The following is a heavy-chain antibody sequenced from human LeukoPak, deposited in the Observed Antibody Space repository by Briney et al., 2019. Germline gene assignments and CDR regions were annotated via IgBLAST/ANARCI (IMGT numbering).Heavy chain of an antibody. CDR3: AVNSAKHTFDI. V-gene: IGHV4-59*08. D-gene: IGHD5-24*01. J-gene: IGHJ3*02. CDR2: IYYSGGT. Sequence: SETLSLTCTVSGGSMSPFCWSWIRQSPGKGLEWIGSIYYSGGTNYNPSLRSRVTISVDTSKNQFSLELSSVTAADTAVYYCAVNSAKHTFDIWGQGTMVTVSS. CDR1: GGSMSPFC.